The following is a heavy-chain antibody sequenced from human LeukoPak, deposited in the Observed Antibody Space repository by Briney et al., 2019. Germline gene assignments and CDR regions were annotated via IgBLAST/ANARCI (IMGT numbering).Heavy chain of an antibody. J-gene: IGHJ4*02. CDR3: TRIIKSGSFGY. D-gene: IGHD1-26*01. V-gene: IGHV3-15*01. CDR1: GFTFSTYS. CDR2: IKSKTDGGTT. Sequence: PGGSLRLSCTASGFTFSTYSMNWVRQAPGKGLEWVGRIKSKTDGGTTDYAAPVKGRFTISRDDSKNTLYLQMNSLKTEDTAVYYCTRIIKSGSFGYWGQGTLVTVSS.